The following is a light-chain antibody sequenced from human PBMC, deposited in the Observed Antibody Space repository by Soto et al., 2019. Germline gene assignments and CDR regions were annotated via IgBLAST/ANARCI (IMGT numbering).Light chain of an antibody. Sequence: QSALTQPASVSGSPGQSITISCTRTSSDVGTYNSVSWYQQHPGKAPEIMIYEVTHRPSGVSDRFSGSKSGNTASLTISGLQTGDEADYYCSSYTSSSTYVFGTGTKLTVL. CDR2: EVT. CDR1: SSDVGTYNS. V-gene: IGLV2-14*01. J-gene: IGLJ1*01. CDR3: SSYTSSSTYV.